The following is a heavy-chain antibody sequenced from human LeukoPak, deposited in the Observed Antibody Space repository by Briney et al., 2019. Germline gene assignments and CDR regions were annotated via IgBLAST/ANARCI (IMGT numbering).Heavy chain of an antibody. J-gene: IGHJ4*02. V-gene: IGHV4-34*01. D-gene: IGHD3-22*01. Sequence: SEALSLTCAVYGGSFSGYYWSWIRQPPGKGLEWRGEINHSGSTNYNPSLKSRVSLSVDTSKNKFSLKLSSVTAADTAVYYCARVYYYDSSGYYPYWGQGTLVTVSS. CDR1: GGSFSGYY. CDR2: INHSGST. CDR3: ARVYYYDSSGYYPY.